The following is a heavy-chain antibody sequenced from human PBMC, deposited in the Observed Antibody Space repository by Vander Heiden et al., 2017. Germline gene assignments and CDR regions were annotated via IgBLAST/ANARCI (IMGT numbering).Heavy chain of an antibody. J-gene: IGHJ4*02. CDR1: FTFSGYA. Sequence: EVQLLESGGGLVQPGFTFSGYAMSWVRQAPGKGLEWVSAISGSGGSTYYADSVKGRFTISRDNSKNTLYLQMNSLRAEDTAVYYCAKLDWNPSPYFDYWGQGTLVTVSS. D-gene: IGHD1-1*01. CDR3: AKLDWNPSPYFDY. CDR2: ISGSGGST. V-gene: IGHV3-23*01.